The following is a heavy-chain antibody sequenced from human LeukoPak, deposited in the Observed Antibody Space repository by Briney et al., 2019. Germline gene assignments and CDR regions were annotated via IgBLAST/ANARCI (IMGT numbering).Heavy chain of an antibody. CDR2: IKPDGSEK. CDR3: ARDRGGAVAGYFDY. Sequence: PGGSLRLSCAASEFPFSSYWMNWIRQTPGRGLEWVANIKPDGSEKYYVDSVKGRFTVSRDNAKNLLYLQMNSLRVDDTAVYYCARDRGGAVAGYFDYWGQGTLVTVSS. J-gene: IGHJ4*02. CDR1: EFPFSSYW. V-gene: IGHV3-7*01. D-gene: IGHD6-19*01.